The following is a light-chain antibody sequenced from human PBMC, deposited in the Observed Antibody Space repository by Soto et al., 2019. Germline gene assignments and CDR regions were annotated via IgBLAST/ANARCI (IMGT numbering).Light chain of an antibody. CDR2: AAS. V-gene: IGKV1-5*01. CDR1: QSISNR. CDR3: QQYETFSGT. J-gene: IGKJ3*01. Sequence: DIQMTQSPSTLSASVGDRVTITCRASQSISNRLAWYHQKPGKTPNLLIYAASNLGSGVPSRFSGSGSGTEFTLTIASLQPDDFATYYCQQYETFSGTFGPGTKVD.